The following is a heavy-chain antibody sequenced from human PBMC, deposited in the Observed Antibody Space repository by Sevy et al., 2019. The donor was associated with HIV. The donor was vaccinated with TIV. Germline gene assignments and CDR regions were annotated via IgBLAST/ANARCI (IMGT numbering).Heavy chain of an antibody. CDR2: TYYRSKWYN. V-gene: IGHV6-1*01. CDR1: GDSVSSNSAA. D-gene: IGHD3-16*02. J-gene: IGHJ3*02. CDR3: ARDRRDYVWGSYRYTLSAFDAFDI. Sequence: QSQTLSLTCAISGDSVSSNSAAWNWIRQSPSRGLEWLGRTYYRSKWYNDYAVSVKSRITINQDTSRNQFSLQLNSVTPEDTAVYYCARDRRDYVWGSYRYTLSAFDAFDIWGQGTMVTVSS.